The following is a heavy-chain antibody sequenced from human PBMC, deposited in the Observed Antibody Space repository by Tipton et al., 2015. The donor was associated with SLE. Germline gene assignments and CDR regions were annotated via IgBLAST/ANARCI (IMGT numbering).Heavy chain of an antibody. CDR3: ARDPGITMIPHGAFDI. J-gene: IGHJ3*02. CDR2: INPNSGGT. Sequence: QLVQSGAEVKKPGASVKVSCKASGYTFTGYYMHWVRQAPGQGLEWMGWINPNSGGTNYAQKFQGRVTMTRDTSISTAYMELSRLRSDDTAVYYCARDPGITMIPHGAFDIWGQGTMVTVSS. D-gene: IGHD3-22*01. CDR1: GYTFTGYY. V-gene: IGHV1-2*02.